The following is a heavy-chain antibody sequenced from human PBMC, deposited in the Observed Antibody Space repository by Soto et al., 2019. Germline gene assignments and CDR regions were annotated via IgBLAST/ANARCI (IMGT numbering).Heavy chain of an antibody. CDR1: GFTLSNYA. CDR3: AKGSAFECKGAICYPFDH. J-gene: IGHJ4*02. CDR2: VIGSGVDV. D-gene: IGHD3-10*01. Sequence: GGSLRLSCTASGFTLSNYAINWVRLAPGKRLEWVSSVIGSGVDVFYADSVKGRFTISRDNSKNTVYLEMNSLRADDTAEYFCAKGSAFECKGAICYPFDHWGRGTLVTVSS. V-gene: IGHV3-23*01.